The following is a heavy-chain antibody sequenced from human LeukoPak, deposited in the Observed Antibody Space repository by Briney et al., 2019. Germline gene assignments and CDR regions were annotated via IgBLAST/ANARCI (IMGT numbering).Heavy chain of an antibody. CDR2: IYYSGST. J-gene: IGHJ3*02. D-gene: IGHD1-20*01. Sequence: PSGTLSLTCNVSGGSISSYYWSWIRQPPGQGLEWIGYIYYSGSTNYNPSLKSRVTISVDTSKNQFSLKLISVTAADTAVYYCAREGITGTTGAFDIWGQGTMVTVSS. V-gene: IGHV4-59*01. CDR3: AREGITGTTGAFDI. CDR1: GGSISSYY.